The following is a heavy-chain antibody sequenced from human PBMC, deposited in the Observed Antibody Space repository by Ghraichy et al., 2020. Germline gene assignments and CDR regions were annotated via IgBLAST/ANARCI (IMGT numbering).Heavy chain of an antibody. J-gene: IGHJ4*02. CDR2: IYYSGST. Sequence: SETLSLTCTVSGDSISSRSYHWGWIRQPPGKGLEWIGSIYYSGSTYYNPSLKSRVTISIDTSKNQFSLKLSSVTAADTAVYYCARHEVRSSPSMVRGVNFWGQGTLVTVSS. D-gene: IGHD3-10*01. V-gene: IGHV4-39*01. CDR3: ARHEVRSSPSMVRGVNF. CDR1: GDSISSRSYH.